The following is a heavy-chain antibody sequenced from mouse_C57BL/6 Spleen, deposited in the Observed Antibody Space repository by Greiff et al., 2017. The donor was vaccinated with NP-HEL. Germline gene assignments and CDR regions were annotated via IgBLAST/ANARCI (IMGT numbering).Heavy chain of an antibody. V-gene: IGHV14-4*01. J-gene: IGHJ3*01. D-gene: IGHD1-1*01. CDR1: GFNIKDDY. CDR2: IDPENGDT. Sequence: EVKLVESGAELVRPGASVKLSCTASGFNIKDDYMHWVKQRPEQGLEWIGWIDPENGDTEYASKFQGKATITADTSSNTAYLQLSSLTSEDTAVYYCTTPGYYGSSQFAYWGQGTLVTVSA. CDR3: TTPGYYGSSQFAY.